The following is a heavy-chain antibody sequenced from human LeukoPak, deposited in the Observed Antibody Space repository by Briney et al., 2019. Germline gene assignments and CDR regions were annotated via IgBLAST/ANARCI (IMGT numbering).Heavy chain of an antibody. CDR3: ARIDPVGRT. CDR2: ISRSGATT. Sequence: GDSLRLPCSGSGFIVGEYGMSWVRQPPGKGLQWVSGISRSGATTGYADSVKGRFTIPRDNAKNFVYLQMDRLRAEDTALYYCARIDPVGRTWGQGTLVIVSA. CDR1: GFIVGEYG. J-gene: IGHJ4*02. D-gene: IGHD1-26*01. V-gene: IGHV3-20*04.